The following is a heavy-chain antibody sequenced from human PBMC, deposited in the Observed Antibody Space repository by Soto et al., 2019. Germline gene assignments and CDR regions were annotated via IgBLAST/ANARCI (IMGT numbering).Heavy chain of an antibody. CDR2: IYSGGST. D-gene: IGHD2-21*02. Sequence: VPLVESGGGLIQPGGSLRLSCAASGFTVSSNYMSWVRQAPGKGLEWVSVIYSGGSTYYADSVKGRFTISRDNSKNTLYLQMNSLRAEDTAVYYCARERRDCGGDCYAYSVDYWGQGTLVTVSS. V-gene: IGHV3-53*01. CDR1: GFTVSSNY. CDR3: ARERRDCGGDCYAYSVDY. J-gene: IGHJ4*02.